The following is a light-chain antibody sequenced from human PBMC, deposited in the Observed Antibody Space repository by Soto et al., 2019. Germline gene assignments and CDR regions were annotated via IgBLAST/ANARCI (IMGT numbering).Light chain of an antibody. V-gene: IGLV1-44*01. CDR2: SNY. CDR3: AAWDDILNGYV. CDR1: SSNLDSNT. J-gene: IGLJ1*01. Sequence: QSVLTQPPSASGTPGQRVTISCSGSSSNLDSNTVTGYQQLPGTAPKLVIYSNYDRPSGVPDRFSGSTAGTSASLVIRGLQSEDEADYYCAAWDDILNGYVFGGGTKVTVL.